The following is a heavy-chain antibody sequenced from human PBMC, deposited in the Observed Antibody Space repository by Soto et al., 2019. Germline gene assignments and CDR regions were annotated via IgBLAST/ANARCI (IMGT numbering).Heavy chain of an antibody. CDR2: INAGNGNT. CDR3: ASPTTDYYGACGYFDY. Sequence: QVQLVQSGAEVKKPGASVKVSCKASGYTFTSYAMHWVRQAPGQRLEWMGWINAGNGNTKYSQKFQGRVTITRDTSASTAYMELSSLRGEGTAVYYCASPTTDYYGACGYFDYGGQGTLVTVSS. J-gene: IGHJ4*02. D-gene: IGHD3-10*01. CDR1: GYTFTSYA. V-gene: IGHV1-3*01.